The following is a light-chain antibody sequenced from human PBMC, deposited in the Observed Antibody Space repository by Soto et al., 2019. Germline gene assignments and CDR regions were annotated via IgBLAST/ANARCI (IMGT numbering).Light chain of an antibody. Sequence: EIVMTQSPATLSVSPGERATLSCRPSQSLTRDLAWYQQRPGQAPRLLIYGASTLATGIPARFSGSGSGTEFTLSISSLQSEDFAVYYCQQYAFWPRTFGPGTKLEIK. CDR1: QSLTRD. CDR2: GAS. V-gene: IGKV3-15*01. CDR3: QQYAFWPRT. J-gene: IGKJ1*01.